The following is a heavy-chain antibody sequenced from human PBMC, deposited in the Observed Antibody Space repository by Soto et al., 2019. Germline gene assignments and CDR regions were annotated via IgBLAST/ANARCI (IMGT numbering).Heavy chain of an antibody. CDR2: IYYSGST. CDR1: GGSISSGDYY. Sequence: SETLSLTCTVSGGSISSGDYYWSWIRQPPGKGLEWIGYIYYSGSTYYNPSLKSRVTISVDTSKNQFSLKLSSVTAADTAVYYCARCINGVFLNWFDPWGQGTLVTVSS. J-gene: IGHJ5*02. V-gene: IGHV4-30-4*01. CDR3: ARCINGVFLNWFDP. D-gene: IGHD2-8*01.